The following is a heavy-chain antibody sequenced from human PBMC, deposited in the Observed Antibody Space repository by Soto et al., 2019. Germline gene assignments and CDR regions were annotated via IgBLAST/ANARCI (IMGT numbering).Heavy chain of an antibody. V-gene: IGHV3-23*01. CDR1: GFAFGSYV. J-gene: IGHJ4*02. CDR3: ARSYSSWSSDY. CDR2: ISESGGST. Sequence: VGSLRLSCAASGFAFGSYVMSWVRQAPGKGLEWVSTISESGGSTYYADSVKGRFSSTRDNSKNTLYLQLRSLRAEDTAVYYCARSYSSWSSDYWGQGTLVTVSS. D-gene: IGHD6-13*01.